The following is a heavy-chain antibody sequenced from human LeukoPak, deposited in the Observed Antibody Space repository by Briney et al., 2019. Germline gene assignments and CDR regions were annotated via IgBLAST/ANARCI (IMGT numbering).Heavy chain of an antibody. D-gene: IGHD3-22*01. V-gene: IGHV1-69*13. CDR1: GGTFSSYG. CDR3: ARGYYDSSGLWSLDY. CDR2: IIPIFGTA. Sequence: SVKVSCKASGGTFSSYGISWVRQAPGQGLEWMGGIIPIFGTANYAQKFQGRVTITADESTSTAYMELSSLRSEDTAVYYCARGYYDSSGLWSLDYRGQGTLVTLSS. J-gene: IGHJ4*02.